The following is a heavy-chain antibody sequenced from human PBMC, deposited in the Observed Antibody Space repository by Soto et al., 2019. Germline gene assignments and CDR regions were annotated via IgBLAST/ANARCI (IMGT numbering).Heavy chain of an antibody. D-gene: IGHD3-10*01. V-gene: IGHV1-18*01. CDR1: GYTFACSV. CDR2: ISAYNGNT. Sequence: GASGKASWQDSGYTFACSVSRSVRQAPEQVLELMGWISAYNGNTNYAQKLQGRVTMTTDTSTSTAYMELRSLRSDDTAVYYCARAIYGSGSYNYYYYYGMDVWGQGTTVTVSS. CDR3: ARAIYGSGSYNYYYYYGMDV. J-gene: IGHJ6*02.